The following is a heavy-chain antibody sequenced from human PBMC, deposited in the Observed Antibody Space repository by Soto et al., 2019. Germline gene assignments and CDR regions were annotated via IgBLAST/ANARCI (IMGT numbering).Heavy chain of an antibody. Sequence: EVQLLESGGGLVQPGGSLRLSCAASGFTFSSCAMGWVRQAPGKGLEWVSDIIDSGASTYYADSAKGRFTISRDNSKSTLYLQMNSLRAEDTALYYCAKGRSYYYYYGVDVWGQGTTVTVSS. CDR1: GFTFSSCA. J-gene: IGHJ6*02. CDR3: AKGRSYYYYYGVDV. V-gene: IGHV3-23*01. CDR2: IIDSGAST.